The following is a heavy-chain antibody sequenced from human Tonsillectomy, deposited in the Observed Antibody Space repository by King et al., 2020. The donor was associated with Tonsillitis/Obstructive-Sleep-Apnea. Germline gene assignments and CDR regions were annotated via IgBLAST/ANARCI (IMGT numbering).Heavy chain of an antibody. CDR2: IYWDDDK. J-gene: IGHJ3*02. V-gene: IGHV2-5*02. Sequence: TLKESGPTLVKPPQTLTLTCTFSGFSPSTSGVGVGWIRQPPGKALEWLALIYWDDDKRYSPSLKSRLTITKDTSKNQVVLTMTNMDPVDTATYYCAHSFAYTYDYFAFDIWGQGTMVTVSS. CDR3: AHSFAYTYDYFAFDI. D-gene: IGHD5-18*01. CDR1: GFSPSTSGVG.